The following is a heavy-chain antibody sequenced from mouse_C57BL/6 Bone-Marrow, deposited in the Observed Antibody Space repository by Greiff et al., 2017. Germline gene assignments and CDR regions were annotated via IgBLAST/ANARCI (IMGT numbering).Heavy chain of an antibody. V-gene: IGHV1-55*01. CDR2: IYPGSGST. J-gene: IGHJ2*01. CDR3: AKRGDYDSYYFDD. D-gene: IGHD2-4*01. CDR1: GYTFTSYW. Sequence: VQLQEPGAELVKPGASVTMSCTASGYTFTSYWITWVHQRPGQGLEWIGDIYPGSGSTNYNEKFKSMATLTVDTSSSTVYMQLSSLTSEDSAVLDWAKRGDYDSYYFDDWGQGTTLTVSS.